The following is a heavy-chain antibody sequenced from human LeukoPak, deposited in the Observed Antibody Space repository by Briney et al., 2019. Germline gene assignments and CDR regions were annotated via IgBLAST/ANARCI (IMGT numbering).Heavy chain of an antibody. CDR2: ITNNGGST. D-gene: IGHD3-22*01. CDR3: AKDVHASSGYYLDY. Sequence: GGSLRLSCAASGFTFSGCAMNWVRQAPGKGLEWVSAITNNGGSTYYADSVKGRFTISRDNSKNTLYLQMNSLRAEDTAIYYCAKDVHASSGYYLDYWGQGTLVTVSS. J-gene: IGHJ4*02. V-gene: IGHV3-23*01. CDR1: GFTFSGCA.